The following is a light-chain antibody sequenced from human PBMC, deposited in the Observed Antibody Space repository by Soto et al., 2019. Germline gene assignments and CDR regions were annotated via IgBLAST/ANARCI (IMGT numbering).Light chain of an antibody. CDR3: QSYDTSNQV. CDR1: SGSIDTNY. Sequence: NFMLTQPHSVSESPGKTVTIPCTRSSGSIDTNYVQWYQQRPGSSPTTVIYEDNQRPSGDPDRFSGSIDSSSNSASLTISGLKTEDESDYYCQSYDTSNQVFGGGTKLTVL. V-gene: IGLV6-57*01. CDR2: EDN. J-gene: IGLJ2*01.